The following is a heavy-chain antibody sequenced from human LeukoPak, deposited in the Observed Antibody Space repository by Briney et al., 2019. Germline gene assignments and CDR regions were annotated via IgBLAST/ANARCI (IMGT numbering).Heavy chain of an antibody. CDR2: ISYDGSNK. CDR3: AKVQYCGGDCYPYFDY. D-gene: IGHD2-21*02. CDR1: GFTFSSYG. Sequence: GGSLRLSCAASGFTFSSYGMHWVRQAPGKGLEWVAVISYDGSNKYYADSVKGRFTISRDNSKNTLYLRMNSLRAEDTAVYYCAKVQYCGGDCYPYFDYWGQGTLVTVSS. V-gene: IGHV3-30*18. J-gene: IGHJ4*02.